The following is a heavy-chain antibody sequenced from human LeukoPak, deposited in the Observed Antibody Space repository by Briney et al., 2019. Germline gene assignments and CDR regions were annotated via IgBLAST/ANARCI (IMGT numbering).Heavy chain of an antibody. CDR1: GYTFSDFY. Sequence: GASVKVSCKASGYTFSDFYMHWVRLAPGQGLEWMGWINPNSGGTNYAQKFQGRVTMTRDTSISTAYMELSRLRSDDTAVYYCASDPHYTGGAFDIWGQGTMVTVSS. CDR3: ASDPHYTGGAFDI. D-gene: IGHD4-11*01. J-gene: IGHJ3*02. V-gene: IGHV1-2*02. CDR2: INPNSGGT.